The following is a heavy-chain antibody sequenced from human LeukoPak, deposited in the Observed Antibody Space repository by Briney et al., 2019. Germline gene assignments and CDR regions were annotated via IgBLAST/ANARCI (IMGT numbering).Heavy chain of an antibody. CDR1: GYTLTELS. V-gene: IGHV1-24*01. J-gene: IGHJ4*02. Sequence: ASVKVSCKVSGYTLTELSMHWVRQAPGKGLEWMGGFDPEDGETIYAQKFQGRVTMTEDTSTDTAYMELSSLRSEDTAVYYCASKVYTAAGTPFFDYWGQGTLVTVSS. CDR3: ASKVYTAAGTPFFDY. CDR2: FDPEDGET. D-gene: IGHD6-13*01.